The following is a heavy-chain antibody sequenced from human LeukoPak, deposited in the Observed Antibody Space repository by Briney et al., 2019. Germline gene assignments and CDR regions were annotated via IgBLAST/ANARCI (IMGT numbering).Heavy chain of an antibody. CDR2: IRSGSDTI. J-gene: IGHJ4*02. V-gene: IGHV3-48*02. Sequence: GGSLRLSCAASGFTFSSYGMNWVRQAPGKGLEWVSYIRSGSDTIYYADSVKGRFTISRDNAKNSLYLQMNSLRDEDTAVYYCARSLFLDYWGQGTLVTVSS. CDR1: GFTFSSYG. D-gene: IGHD3-3*02. CDR3: ARSLFLDY.